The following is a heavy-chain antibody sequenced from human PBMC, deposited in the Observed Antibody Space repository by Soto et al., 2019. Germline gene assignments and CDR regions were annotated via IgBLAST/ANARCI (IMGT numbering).Heavy chain of an antibody. CDR2: IYYSGST. J-gene: IGHJ4*02. D-gene: IGHD3-3*01. CDR1: GGSISSGDYY. Sequence: QVQLQESGPGLVKPSQTLSLTCTVSGGSISSGDYYWSWIRQPPGKGLEWIGYIYYSGSTYYNPSLKSRVTISVDTSKNQFSLKLSSVTAADTAVYYCARAVFHYGFWSGYYYFDYWGQGTLVTVSS. CDR3: ARAVFHYGFWSGYYYFDY. V-gene: IGHV4-30-4*01.